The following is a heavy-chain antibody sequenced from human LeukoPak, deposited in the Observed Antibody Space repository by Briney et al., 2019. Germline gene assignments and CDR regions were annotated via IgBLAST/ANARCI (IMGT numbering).Heavy chain of an antibody. J-gene: IGHJ4*02. Sequence: GESLKISCRGSGYSFATHWIGWVRQLPGKGLEWMGIIYPGDSDIRYSPSFQGQVTISADKSISTAYLQRSSLKASDTAMYYCAIRYSGSYNDYWGQGTLVTVSS. D-gene: IGHD1-26*01. CDR3: AIRYSGSYNDY. CDR1: GYSFATHW. CDR2: IYPGDSDI. V-gene: IGHV5-51*01.